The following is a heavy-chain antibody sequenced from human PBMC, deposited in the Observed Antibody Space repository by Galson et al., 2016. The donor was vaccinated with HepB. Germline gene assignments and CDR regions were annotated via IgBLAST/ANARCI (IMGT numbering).Heavy chain of an antibody. Sequence: SLRLSCAASGFIFHAYSMHWVRQAPGKGLEWVSVDSWAEYGTFYADSVKGRFTISRDNAKNTLFLQMDSLKIDDTAVYYCAKGWSGPDSWGQGTLVTVSS. V-gene: IGHV3-43*01. D-gene: IGHD3-3*01. CDR1: GFIFHAYS. CDR2: DSWAEYGT. CDR3: AKGWSGPDS. J-gene: IGHJ4*02.